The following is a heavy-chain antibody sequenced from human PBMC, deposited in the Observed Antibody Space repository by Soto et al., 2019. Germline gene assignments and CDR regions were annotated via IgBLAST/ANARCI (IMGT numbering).Heavy chain of an antibody. J-gene: IGHJ3*02. CDR1: GGSISSSSYY. Sequence: SATLSLTCTVSGGSISSSSYYWGWIRQPPGKGLEWIGSIYYSGSTYYNPSLKSRVTISVDTSKNQFSLKLSSVTAADTAVYYCARPSPRYCSGGSCLEFPDAFDIWGQGTMVT. V-gene: IGHV4-39*01. D-gene: IGHD2-15*01. CDR2: IYYSGST. CDR3: ARPSPRYCSGGSCLEFPDAFDI.